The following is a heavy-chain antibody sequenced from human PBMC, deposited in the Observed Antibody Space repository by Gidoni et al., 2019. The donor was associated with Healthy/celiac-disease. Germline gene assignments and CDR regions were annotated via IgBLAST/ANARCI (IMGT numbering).Heavy chain of an antibody. V-gene: IGHV4-31*03. CDR2: IYYSGST. Sequence: QVQLQESGPGLVKPAQTLSLTCTVSGGSISSGGYYWSWIRQHPGKGLEWIGYIYYSGSTYYNTSLKSRVTISVDTSKNQFSLKLSSVTAADTAVYYCARDYYDSSGYYYGGFDYWGQVTLVTVSS. CDR3: ARDYYDSSGYYYGGFDY. J-gene: IGHJ4*02. CDR1: GGSISSGGYY. D-gene: IGHD3-22*01.